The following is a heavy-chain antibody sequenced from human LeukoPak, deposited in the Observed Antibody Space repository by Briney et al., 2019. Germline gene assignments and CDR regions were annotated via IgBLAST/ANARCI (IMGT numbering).Heavy chain of an antibody. CDR1: GYTFTGHY. CDR2: TNPNSSVT. V-gene: IGHV1-2*02. Sequence: ASVKVSCKASGYTFTGHYMHWVRQAPGQGLEWMGWTNPNSSVTNYAQKFQGRVTLTRDTSISTAYMELSRLRSDDTAIYYCASVDSGNAYLRYDYWGQGTLVTVSS. J-gene: IGHJ4*02. D-gene: IGHD3-16*01. CDR3: ASVDSGNAYLRYDY.